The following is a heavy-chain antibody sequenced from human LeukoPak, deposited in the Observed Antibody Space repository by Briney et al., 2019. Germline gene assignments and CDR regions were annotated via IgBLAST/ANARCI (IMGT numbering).Heavy chain of an antibody. V-gene: IGHV3-21*01. J-gene: IGHJ3*02. CDR1: GFTFSSYS. Sequence: GGSLRLSCAASGFTFSSYSMNWVRQAPGKGLEWVSSISSSSSYIYYANSVKGRFTISRDNAKNSLYLQMNSLRAADTAVYYCARFDRPVRGDPNAFDIWGQGTMVTVSS. D-gene: IGHD3-16*01. CDR3: ARFDRPVRGDPNAFDI. CDR2: ISSSSSYI.